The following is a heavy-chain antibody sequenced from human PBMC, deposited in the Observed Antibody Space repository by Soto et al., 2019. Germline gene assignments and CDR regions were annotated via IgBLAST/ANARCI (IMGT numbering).Heavy chain of an antibody. CDR3: ARDPSRGGGSYLGYFDY. CDR2: IYYRGST. V-gene: IGHV4-30-4*01. Sequence: PSETLSLTCTVSGGSIRSGDNYWSWIRQTPGKGLEWIGYIYYRGSTYYNQSLKSRVTISVDTSMNQFSLTLTSVTAADTAVYYCARDPSRGGGSYLGYFDYWGQGSPVPVSS. D-gene: IGHD1-26*01. J-gene: IGHJ4*02. CDR1: GGSIRSGDNY.